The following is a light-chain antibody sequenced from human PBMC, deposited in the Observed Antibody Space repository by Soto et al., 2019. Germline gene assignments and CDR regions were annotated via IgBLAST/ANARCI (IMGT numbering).Light chain of an antibody. CDR2: LGS. CDR3: MQALHTPLT. CDR1: QSLLHSNGYKY. V-gene: IGKV2-28*01. J-gene: IGKJ4*01. Sequence: DIVMTQSPLSLPVTPGEPASISCRSSQSLLHSNGYKYLDWYLQKPGQSPQLLIYLGSNRASGVPDRFRGSGSGTDFTLKISRVEAEDVGVYYCMQALHTPLTFGGGTKVEIK.